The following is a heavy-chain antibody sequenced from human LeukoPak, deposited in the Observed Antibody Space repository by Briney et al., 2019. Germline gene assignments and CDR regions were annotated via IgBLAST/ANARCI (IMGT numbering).Heavy chain of an antibody. CDR2: ISGSDDST. Sequence: GGSLRLSCAASGFTFSSYWMHWVRQAPRKGLEWISAISGSDDSTYYADSVKGRFTISRDNSWNTLYLQMNSLRAEDTAIYYCAKLGVAGRTLYYFDSWGQGTLVTVSS. CDR3: AKLGVAGRTLYYFDS. CDR1: GFTFSSYW. J-gene: IGHJ4*02. D-gene: IGHD6-19*01. V-gene: IGHV3-23*01.